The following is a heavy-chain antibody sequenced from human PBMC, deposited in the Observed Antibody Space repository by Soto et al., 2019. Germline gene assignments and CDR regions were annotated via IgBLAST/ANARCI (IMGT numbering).Heavy chain of an antibody. CDR2: IYYSGST. J-gene: IGHJ4*02. D-gene: IGHD6-19*01. CDR3: ARIDGGSSGWFSY. V-gene: IGHV4-31*03. Sequence: QVHLQESGPGLVKPSQTLSLTCTVSGGSISSGGYYWSWIRQHPGKGLEWIGNIYYSGSTYYNPSLKSRVSISVDTSKNQFSLRLSSVTAADTAVYSCARIDGGSSGWFSYWSQGTLVTVS. CDR1: GGSISSGGYY.